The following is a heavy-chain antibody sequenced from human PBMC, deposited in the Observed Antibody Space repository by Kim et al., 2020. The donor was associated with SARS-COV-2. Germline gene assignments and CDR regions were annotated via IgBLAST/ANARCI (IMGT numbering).Heavy chain of an antibody. Sequence: GGSLRLSCAASGFSVSDKYMTWVRQAQGKGLEWVSLIYSGGNTYYGDSVKGRFTISRDNSENTVYLQMNSLRAEDTAVYFCASGYCGDGSCSFRHGMDVWGLGTTVTVSS. D-gene: IGHD2-15*01. CDR1: GFSVSDKY. CDR3: ASGYCGDGSCSFRHGMDV. V-gene: IGHV3-53*01. J-gene: IGHJ6*02. CDR2: IYSGGNT.